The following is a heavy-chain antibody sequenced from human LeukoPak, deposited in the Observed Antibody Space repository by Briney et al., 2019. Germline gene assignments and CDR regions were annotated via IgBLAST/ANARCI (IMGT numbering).Heavy chain of an antibody. J-gene: IGHJ4*02. CDR2: MNSSSSYI. V-gene: IGHV3-21*01. D-gene: IGHD2-2*01. Sequence: SGGSLRCSCAASGFTFSSYSMDLVRQAPVKVLDWISSMNSSSSYIYYADSVKGRFTISRDNAKNSLYLQMNSLRAEDTAVYYCASLGYCSSTSCYGLDYWGQGTLVTVSS. CDR1: GFTFSSYS. CDR3: ASLGYCSSTSCYGLDY.